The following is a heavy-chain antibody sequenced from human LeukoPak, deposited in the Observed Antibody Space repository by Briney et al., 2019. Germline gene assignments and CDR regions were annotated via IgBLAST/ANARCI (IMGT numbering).Heavy chain of an antibody. J-gene: IGHJ3*02. V-gene: IGHV3-23*01. CDR2: ISPDKT. CDR1: GFSFSTNP. Sequence: GGSLRLSCAASGFSFSTNPMSWVRQAPGKGLDWVSAISPDKTYYADSVKGRLTISRDNYKNTVDLHMNSLRAEDTAIYYCVKEHVDRAFTRSFEIWGQGIVVTVSS. CDR3: VKEHVDRAFTRSFEI. D-gene: IGHD3-3*02.